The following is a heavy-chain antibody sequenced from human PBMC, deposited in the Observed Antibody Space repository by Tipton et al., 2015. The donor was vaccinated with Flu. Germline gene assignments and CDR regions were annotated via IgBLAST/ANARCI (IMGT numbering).Heavy chain of an antibody. J-gene: IGHJ6*02. Sequence: LRLSCTVSGGSISSSSYYWGWIRQPPGKGLEWIGSIYYSGSTYYNPSLKSRVTISIDTSKNQFSLKLSSVPAADTAVYYCARDKGYNWNYYYGMDVWGQGTTVTVSS. D-gene: IGHD5-24*01. CDR1: GGSISSSSYY. CDR2: IYYSGST. V-gene: IGHV4-39*07. CDR3: ARDKGYNWNYYYGMDV.